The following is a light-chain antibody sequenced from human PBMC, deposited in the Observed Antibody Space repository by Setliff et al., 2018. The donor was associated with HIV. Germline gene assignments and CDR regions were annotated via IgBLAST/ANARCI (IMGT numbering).Light chain of an antibody. CDR3: AAWDDSLNGQV. CDR1: SSNIGSNT. Sequence: QSVLTQPPSASGTPGQRVTISCSGSSSNIGSNTVNWYRQLPGTAPKLLIYGNNQRPSGVPDRFSGSKSGTSASLGISRLQSEDEADYYCAAWDDSLNGQVFGTGTKV. V-gene: IGLV1-44*01. CDR2: GNN. J-gene: IGLJ1*01.